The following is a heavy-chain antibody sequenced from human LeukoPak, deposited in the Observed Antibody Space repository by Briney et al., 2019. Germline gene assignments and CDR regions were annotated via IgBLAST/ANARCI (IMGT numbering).Heavy chain of an antibody. V-gene: IGHV3-21*01. CDR3: ARGDLAAAGIFDY. CDR1: GFTFSSYS. Sequence: GGSLRLSCAASGFTFSSYSMNWVRQAPGKGLEWVSSISSSSSYIYYADSVKGRFTISRDNAKNSLYLQMNSLRAEDTAVYYCARGDLAAAGIFDYWGQGTLVTVSS. J-gene: IGHJ4*02. CDR2: ISSSSSYI. D-gene: IGHD6-13*01.